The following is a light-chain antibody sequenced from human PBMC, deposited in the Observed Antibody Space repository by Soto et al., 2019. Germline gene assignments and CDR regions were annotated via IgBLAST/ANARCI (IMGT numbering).Light chain of an antibody. V-gene: IGKV3-20*01. CDR2: GAS. CDR3: QNYGSLTSST. CDR1: QSVSSSY. J-gene: IGKJ1*01. Sequence: EIVLTQSPGTQSLSPGERATLSSRVSQSVSSSYLAWYQQKPGQAPRLIIYGASSRATGIPDRFSGSGSGTDFTLTISRLEPEDFAVYYCQNYGSLTSSTFGQGTKVEIK.